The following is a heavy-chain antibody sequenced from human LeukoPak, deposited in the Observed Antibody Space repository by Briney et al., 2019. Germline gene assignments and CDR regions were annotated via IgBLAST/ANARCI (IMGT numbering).Heavy chain of an antibody. CDR3: ARRLTQCDCFDP. Sequence: SQTLSLTCAISGDSVSSNSVTWNWIRQSPSRGFEWLVRTYYSSTWYNDYAVSVRGRITVNPDTSKNQFSLHLNSVTPEDTAVYYCARRLTQCDCFDPWGQGILVTVSS. D-gene: IGHD2-21*02. J-gene: IGHJ5*02. V-gene: IGHV6-1*01. CDR1: GDSVSSNSVT. CDR2: TYYSSTWYN.